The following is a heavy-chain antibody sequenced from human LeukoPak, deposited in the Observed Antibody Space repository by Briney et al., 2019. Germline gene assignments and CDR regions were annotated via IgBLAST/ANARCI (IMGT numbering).Heavy chain of an antibody. V-gene: IGHV1-18*01. CDR1: GYTFTSYG. J-gene: IGHJ4*02. CDR2: ISAYNGNT. Sequence: ASVKVSCKASGYTFTSYGISWVRQAPGQGLEWMGWISAYNGNTNYAQKLQGRVTMTRDTSISTAYMELSRLRSDDTAVYYCARVVPYYDILTGYYSYYFDYWGQGTLVTVSS. CDR3: ARVVPYYDILTGYYSYYFDY. D-gene: IGHD3-9*01.